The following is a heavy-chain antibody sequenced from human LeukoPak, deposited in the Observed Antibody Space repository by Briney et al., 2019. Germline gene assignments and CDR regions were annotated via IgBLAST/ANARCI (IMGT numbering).Heavy chain of an antibody. Sequence: PGRSLRLSCTASGFTFDDFAMHWVRQAPGKGLEWVSSISSSSSYIYYADSVKGRFTISRDNAKNSLYLQMNSLRAEDTAVYYCARGLYYYDSSALHYWGQGTLVTVSS. CDR1: GFTFDDFA. CDR2: ISSSSSYI. CDR3: ARGLYYYDSSALHY. D-gene: IGHD3-22*01. J-gene: IGHJ4*02. V-gene: IGHV3-21*01.